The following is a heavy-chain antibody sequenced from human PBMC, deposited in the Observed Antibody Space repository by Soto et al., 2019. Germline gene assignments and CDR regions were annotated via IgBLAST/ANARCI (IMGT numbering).Heavy chain of an antibody. CDR1: GYTFTSYG. CDR3: AREGLRGSLPGVIKRGLEV. D-gene: IGHD3-10*01. CDR2: ISVYNGNT. Sequence: AAVKVSCKASGYTFTSYGISWVRQAPGQGLEWMGWISVYNGNTNYAQKLQGRVTMTTVTSTNTAYMELRSLRSDDTAVYYCAREGLRGSLPGVIKRGLEVRPQGTTVTV. J-gene: IGHJ6*02. V-gene: IGHV1-18*04.